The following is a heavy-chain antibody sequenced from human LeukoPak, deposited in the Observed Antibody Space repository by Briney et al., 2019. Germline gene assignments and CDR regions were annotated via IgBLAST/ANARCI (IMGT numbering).Heavy chain of an antibody. J-gene: IGHJ3*02. V-gene: IGHV3-23*01. Sequence: GGSLRLSCAASGFTFSSYAMSWVRQAPGKGLEWVSAISGSGGSTYYADSVKGRFTISRDNSKNTLYLQMNSLRAEDTAVYYCAKDNDPIMGSDPLEGELKGGAFDIWGQGTMVTVSS. D-gene: IGHD1-26*01. CDR3: AKDNDPIMGSDPLEGELKGGAFDI. CDR1: GFTFSSYA. CDR2: ISGSGGST.